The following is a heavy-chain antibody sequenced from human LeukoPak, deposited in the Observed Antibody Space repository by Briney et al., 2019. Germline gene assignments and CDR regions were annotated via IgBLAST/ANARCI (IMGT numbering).Heavy chain of an antibody. Sequence: GESLKISWKGSGYSFTNYWIGWVRQMPGKGLEWMGIIYPGDSDTRYSPSFQGQVTISADKSISTAYLQWSSLKALDTALYYCARPSSGSSPDYWGQGTLVTVSS. CDR1: GYSFTNYW. J-gene: IGHJ4*02. D-gene: IGHD1-26*01. CDR2: IYPGDSDT. CDR3: ARPSSGSSPDY. V-gene: IGHV5-51*01.